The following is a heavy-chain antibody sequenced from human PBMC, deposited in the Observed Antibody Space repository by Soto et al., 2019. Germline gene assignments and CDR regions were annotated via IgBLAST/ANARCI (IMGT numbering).Heavy chain of an antibody. CDR2: INVGTGNT. V-gene: IGHV1-3*01. D-gene: IGHD2-2*01. Sequence: VASVKVSCKASGYTFSSYTMHWVRQAPGQRLEWMAWINVGTGNTKYSQKFQDRVTITKDTSANTAYMELSSLRSEDTAVYYCASAGPISSYAFDYWGQGTLVTVSS. CDR1: GYTFSSYT. J-gene: IGHJ4*02. CDR3: ASAGPISSYAFDY.